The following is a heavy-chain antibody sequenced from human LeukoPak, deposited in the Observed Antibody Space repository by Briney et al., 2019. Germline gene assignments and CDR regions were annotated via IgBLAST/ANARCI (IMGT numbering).Heavy chain of an antibody. D-gene: IGHD4-17*01. J-gene: IGHJ4*02. CDR3: ATSLSGDYAPL. CDR2: ISSSSSTI. Sequence: PGGSLRLSCAASGFTFSSYSMNWVRQAPGKGLEWVSYISSSSSTIYYADSVKGRFTISRDNAKNSLYLQMNSLRAEDTAVYYCATSLSGDYAPLWGQGTLVTVSS. V-gene: IGHV3-48*01. CDR1: GFTFSSYS.